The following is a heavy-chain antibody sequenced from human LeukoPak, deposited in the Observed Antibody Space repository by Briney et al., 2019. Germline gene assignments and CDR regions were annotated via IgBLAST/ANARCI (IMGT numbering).Heavy chain of an antibody. CDR2: ISGSGGST. CDR3: AKLDYGDYHYEPFDY. CDR1: GFTFSSYW. J-gene: IGHJ4*02. Sequence: PGGSLRLSCAASGFTFSSYWMSWVRQAPGKGLEWVSAISGSGGSTYYADSVKGRFTISRDNSKNTLYLQMNSLRAEDTAVYYCAKLDYGDYHYEPFDYWGQGTLVTVSS. V-gene: IGHV3-23*01. D-gene: IGHD4-17*01.